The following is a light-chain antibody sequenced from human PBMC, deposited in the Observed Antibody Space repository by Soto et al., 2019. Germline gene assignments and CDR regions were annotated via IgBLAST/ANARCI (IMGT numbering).Light chain of an antibody. Sequence: QSALTQPASVSGSPGQSITISCTGTSSDVGKYNLVAWYQHHPGKGPKLIIYEVTERPSGVSNRFSGSKSGNTASLTISGLQAEDETDYYCCSYAGSSSFVFGTGTKVT. CDR2: EVT. J-gene: IGLJ1*01. V-gene: IGLV2-23*02. CDR3: CSYAGSSSFV. CDR1: SSDVGKYNL.